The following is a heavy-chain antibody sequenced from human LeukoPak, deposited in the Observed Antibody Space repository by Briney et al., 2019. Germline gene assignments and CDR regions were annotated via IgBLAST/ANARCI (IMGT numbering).Heavy chain of an antibody. CDR1: GFTFSSYA. V-gene: IGHV3-23*01. Sequence: GGSLRLSCAASGFTFSSYAMSWVRQAPGKGLEWVSAISGSGGSTYYADSVKGRFTISRDNSKNTLYLQMNSLRAEDTAVYYCAEDQRVEYYDILTGYYGSRGLTSYWGQGTLVTVSS. J-gene: IGHJ4*02. CDR2: ISGSGGST. D-gene: IGHD3-9*01. CDR3: AEDQRVEYYDILTGYYGSRGLTSY.